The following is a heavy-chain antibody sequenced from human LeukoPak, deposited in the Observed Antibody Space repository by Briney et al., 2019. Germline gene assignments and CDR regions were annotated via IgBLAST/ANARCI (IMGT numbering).Heavy chain of an antibody. Sequence: PGGSLRLSCSASGFTFSSYAMHWVRQAPRKGLEYVSAISSTGTSAYYADSVKGRFTISRDNSKNTLYLQMSSLRAEDTAVYYCVNVPKRGLQYDYWGQGTLVTVSS. V-gene: IGHV3-64D*06. CDR1: GFTFSSYA. CDR2: ISSTGTSA. D-gene: IGHD5-24*01. J-gene: IGHJ4*02. CDR3: VNVPKRGLQYDY.